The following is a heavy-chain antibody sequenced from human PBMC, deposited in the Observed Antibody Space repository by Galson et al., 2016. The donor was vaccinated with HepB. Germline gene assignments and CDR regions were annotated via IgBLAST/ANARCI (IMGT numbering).Heavy chain of an antibody. CDR2: ISGSASST. CDR1: DFTFSSHA. CDR3: AKGSLSVIGTHFDH. D-gene: IGHD6-19*01. Sequence: SLRLSCAGSDFTFSSHAMIWVRQAPGKGLEWVSGISGSASSTYYVDSVKGRFTVSRDNSKNTLFLQRTSLRAEDTAFYYCAKGSLSVIGTHFDHWGQGTLVTVSS. J-gene: IGHJ4*02. V-gene: IGHV3-23*01.